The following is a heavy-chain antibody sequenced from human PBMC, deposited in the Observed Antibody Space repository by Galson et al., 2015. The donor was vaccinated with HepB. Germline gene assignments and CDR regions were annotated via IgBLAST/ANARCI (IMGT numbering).Heavy chain of an antibody. CDR2: LDPEGGET. V-gene: IGHV1-24*01. CDR1: GYTLTELS. CDR3: ATRRNLYSDYIWGSFRRLQGGIGLDY. D-gene: IGHD3-16*02. J-gene: IGHJ4*02. Sequence: SVKVSCKVSGYTLTELSVYWVRQPPTKGLEWVGGLDPEGGETVYAQKFQGRVTMTEDTSTDTAYMELRSLRSDDTAVYYCATRRNLYSDYIWGSFRRLQGGIGLDYWGQGTLVTVSS.